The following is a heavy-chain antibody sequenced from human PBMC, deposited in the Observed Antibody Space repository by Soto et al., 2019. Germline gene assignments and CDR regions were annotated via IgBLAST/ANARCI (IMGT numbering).Heavy chain of an antibody. V-gene: IGHV4-59*01. CDR2: IFHTGNT. Sequence: PSLTCTVSGDSFSSYYWTWIRQPPGKRLEWVAYIFHTGNTNYNPSLKSRVTISVDTSKNQFSLKLRSVTPADTAVYYCAALDGALDYWGPGTMVTVYS. CDR1: GDSFSSYY. CDR3: AALDGALDY. D-gene: IGHD3-10*01. J-gene: IGHJ4*02.